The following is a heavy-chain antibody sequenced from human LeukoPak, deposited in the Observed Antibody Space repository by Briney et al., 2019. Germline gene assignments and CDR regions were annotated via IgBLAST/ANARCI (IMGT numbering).Heavy chain of an antibody. D-gene: IGHD1-14*01. CDR3: ARHEPPGARRHLDY. CDR1: GGSISSSY. Sequence: SETLSLTCNVSGGSISSSYWSWIRQPPGKGLEWVGYIYNSATTNYNPSLKSRVTISVDTSKNQFSLKLSFVTAADTAVYYCARHEPPGARRHLDYWGQGTLVTVSS. V-gene: IGHV4-59*08. CDR2: IYNSATT. J-gene: IGHJ4*02.